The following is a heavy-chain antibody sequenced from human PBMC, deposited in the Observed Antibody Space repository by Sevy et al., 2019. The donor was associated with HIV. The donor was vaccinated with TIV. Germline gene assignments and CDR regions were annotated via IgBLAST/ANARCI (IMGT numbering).Heavy chain of an antibody. D-gene: IGHD6-19*01. CDR2: IKSKTDGGTI. CDR1: GFTFRSKW. Sequence: GGSLRLSCAASGFTFRSKWMSWVRLAPGKGLEWVGRIKSKTDGGTIDYAAPVKGRLTISRDDSRNTLYLQMNSLKTEDTAVYYCTAVAAGTALDFDYWGQGTLVTVSS. V-gene: IGHV3-15*01. J-gene: IGHJ4*02. CDR3: TAVAAGTALDFDY.